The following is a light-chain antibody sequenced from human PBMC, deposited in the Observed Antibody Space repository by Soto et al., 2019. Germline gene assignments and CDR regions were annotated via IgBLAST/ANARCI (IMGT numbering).Light chain of an antibody. CDR3: QQYYNWYT. CDR1: QSVDTK. Sequence: ETVMTQSPATLSVSLGERVTLSCRASQSVDTKLAWYQHKPGQAPRLLIYVAATRATGIPARFSGSGSGTEFTLTISGLQSEAFAVYFCQQYYNWYTYGQGTKLEIK. V-gene: IGKV3-15*01. CDR2: VAA. J-gene: IGKJ2*01.